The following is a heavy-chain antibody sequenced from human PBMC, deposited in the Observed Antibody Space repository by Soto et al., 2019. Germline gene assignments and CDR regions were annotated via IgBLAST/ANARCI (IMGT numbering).Heavy chain of an antibody. Sequence: GESLKISCEGSGYAFSNYWINWVRQVSGKGLGWMCRIDPTDSFANYSPSFQGHVTFSVDKSTSPAYVPWSSLKASDTARYYCGRQGGDGYHIGHGGQGTLVNVSS. CDR1: GYAFSNYW. V-gene: IGHV5-10-1*01. D-gene: IGHD2-21*01. J-gene: IGHJ4*02. CDR2: IDPTDSFA. CDR3: GRQGGDGYHIGH.